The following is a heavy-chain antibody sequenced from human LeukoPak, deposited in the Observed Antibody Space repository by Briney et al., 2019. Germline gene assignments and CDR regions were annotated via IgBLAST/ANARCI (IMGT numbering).Heavy chain of an antibody. J-gene: IGHJ3*02. CDR2: ISGSGGST. CDR1: GFTFSSYA. V-gene: IGHV3-23*01. Sequence: GGSLRLSCAASGFTFSSYAMNWVRQAPGKGLEWVSSISGSGGSTYYADSVKGRFTISRDNSKNTLYLQMNSLRAEDTAVYYCAKDRRHSDASGYYSHDGFDIWGQGTMVSVSS. CDR3: AKDRRHSDASGYYSHDGFDI. D-gene: IGHD3-22*01.